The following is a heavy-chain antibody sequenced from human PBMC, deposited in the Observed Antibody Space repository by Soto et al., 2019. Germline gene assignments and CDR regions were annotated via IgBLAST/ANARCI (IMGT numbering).Heavy chain of an antibody. CDR2: ISGSGGST. CDR1: GFTFSSYA. Sequence: GGSLRLSCAASGFTFSSYAMSWVRQAPGKRLEWVSAISGSGGSTYYADSVKGRFTISRDNSKNTLYLQMNSLRAEDSAVYYCAKASLAAVSYFQHWGQGTLVTAPQ. J-gene: IGHJ1*01. CDR3: AKASLAAVSYFQH. D-gene: IGHD6-13*01. V-gene: IGHV3-23*01.